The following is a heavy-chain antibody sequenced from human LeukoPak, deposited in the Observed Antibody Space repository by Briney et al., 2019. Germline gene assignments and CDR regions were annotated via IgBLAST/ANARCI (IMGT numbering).Heavy chain of an antibody. V-gene: IGHV3-30*03. CDR1: GFTFSSYG. CDR2: VSSDGSIK. Sequence: SGGSLRLSCVASGFTFSSYGIHWVRQAPGKGLEGVAVVSSDGSIKYNADSVKGRFTISRDTSKNTVYLQMNSLGAEDTAFYYCARGYSSSWLGYFDYWGQGTLVTVSS. D-gene: IGHD6-13*01. CDR3: ARGYSSSWLGYFDY. J-gene: IGHJ4*02.